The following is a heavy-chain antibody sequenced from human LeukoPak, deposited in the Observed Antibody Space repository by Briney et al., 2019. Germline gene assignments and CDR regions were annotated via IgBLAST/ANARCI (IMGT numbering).Heavy chain of an antibody. CDR2: IYYSGST. J-gene: IGHJ3*02. Sequence: PSETLSLTCAVYGESFSGYYWGWIREPPGKGLEWIGSIYYSGSTYYNPSLKSRVTISVDTSKNQFSLKLSSVTAADTAVYYCARESYDYVWGSYRPDAFDIWGQGTMVTVSS. V-gene: IGHV4-34*01. CDR1: GESFSGYY. D-gene: IGHD3-16*02. CDR3: ARESYDYVWGSYRPDAFDI.